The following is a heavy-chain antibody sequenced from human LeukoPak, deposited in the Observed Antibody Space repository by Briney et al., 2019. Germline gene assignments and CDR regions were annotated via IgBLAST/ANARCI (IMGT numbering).Heavy chain of an antibody. CDR3: ARAPWSGNWNDYYFDY. CDR2: IYYSGST. J-gene: IGHJ4*02. Sequence: PSETLSLTCSVSGGSISSHYWSWIRQPPGKGLEWIGYIYYSGSTNYNPSLKSRVTISVDTSKNQFSLKLSSVTAADTAVYYCARAPWSGNWNDYYFDYWGQGTLVTVSS. V-gene: IGHV4-59*11. D-gene: IGHD1-1*01. CDR1: GGSISSHY.